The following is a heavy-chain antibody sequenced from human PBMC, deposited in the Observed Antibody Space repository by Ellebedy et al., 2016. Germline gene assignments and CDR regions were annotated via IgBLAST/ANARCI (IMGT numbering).Heavy chain of an antibody. J-gene: IGHJ4*02. CDR1: GGSLTSIA. D-gene: IGHD1-26*01. CDR3: ARAVGSAERYSFDY. V-gene: IGHV1-69*13. Sequence: SVKVSCXPSGGSLTSIAVNWVRQAPGQGLEWMGGIIPVFGTTHYSQRLQGRVTITADDSTNTVYMELTSLRSEDTAVYYCARAVGSAERYSFDYWGQGTLVTVSS. CDR2: IIPVFGTT.